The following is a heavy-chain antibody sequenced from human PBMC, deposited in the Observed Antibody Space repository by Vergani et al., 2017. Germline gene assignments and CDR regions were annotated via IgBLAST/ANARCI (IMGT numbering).Heavy chain of an antibody. V-gene: IGHV3-30*02. D-gene: IGHD2-21*01. CDR3: TSPYCGGECHEDY. CDR2: IRYDGSNK. CDR1: GFTFSSYG. Sequence: QVQLVESGGGVVQPGGSLRLSCAASGFTFSSYGMHWVRQAPGKGLEWVAFIRYDGSNKYYADSVKGRFTISRDNSKNTLYLQMNSLKTEDTAVYYCTSPYCGGECHEDYWGQGALVTVSS. J-gene: IGHJ4*02.